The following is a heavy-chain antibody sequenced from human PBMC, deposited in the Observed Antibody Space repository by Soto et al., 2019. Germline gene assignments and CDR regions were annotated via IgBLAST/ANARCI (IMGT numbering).Heavy chain of an antibody. J-gene: IGHJ4*02. Sequence: QVQLVESGGGVVQPGWSLRLSCAASGFTFSSYGMHWVRQAPGKGLEWVAVIWYDGSNKYYADSVKGRFTISRDNSKNTLYLQMNSLRAEDTAVYYCARDIVVPAAYYFDYWGQGTLVTVSS. D-gene: IGHD2-2*01. CDR2: IWYDGSNK. CDR1: GFTFSSYG. CDR3: ARDIVVPAAYYFDY. V-gene: IGHV3-33*01.